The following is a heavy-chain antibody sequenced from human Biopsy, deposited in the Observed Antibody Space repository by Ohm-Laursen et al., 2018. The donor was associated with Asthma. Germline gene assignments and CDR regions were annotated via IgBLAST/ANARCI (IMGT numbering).Heavy chain of an antibody. J-gene: IGHJ3*02. Sequence: SLRLSCAASGFTVSTNGMSWVRQPPGKGLEWVSVIYSGGGTYYADSVQGRVTISRDNSKNTLSLQMNSLRAEDTAVYYCARAYGSSFFSGAFDIWGQGTMVTVSS. V-gene: IGHV3-53*01. CDR1: GFTVSTNG. D-gene: IGHD4-23*01. CDR2: IYSGGGT. CDR3: ARAYGSSFFSGAFDI.